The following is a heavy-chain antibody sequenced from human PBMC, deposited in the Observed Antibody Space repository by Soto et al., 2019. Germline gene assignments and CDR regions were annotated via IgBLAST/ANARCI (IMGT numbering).Heavy chain of an antibody. CDR1: GFTFSSYG. Sequence: GGSLRPSCAASGFTFSSYGMHLVRQSPGKGLEWVAVISYDGSNKYYADSVKGRFTISRDNSKNTLYLQMNSLRAEDTAVYYRAKEATYYDFWSGYYPAGYFDYWGQGTLVTVSS. V-gene: IGHV3-30*18. D-gene: IGHD3-3*01. J-gene: IGHJ4*02. CDR3: AKEATYYDFWSGYYPAGYFDY. CDR2: ISYDGSNK.